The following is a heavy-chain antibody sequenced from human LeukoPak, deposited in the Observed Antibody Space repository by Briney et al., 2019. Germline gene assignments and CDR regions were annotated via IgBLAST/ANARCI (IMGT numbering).Heavy chain of an antibody. CDR1: GGTFSSYA. CDR2: IIPIFGTA. V-gene: IGHV1-69*05. D-gene: IGHD5-24*01. Sequence: ASVKVSCKASGGTFSSYAISWVRQAPGQGLEWMGGIIPIFGTANYAQKFQGRVTLTRDMSTSTDYLELSSLRSEDTAVYYCARDNSVRDEAWWFNPWGQGTLVTVSS. CDR3: ARDNSVRDEAWWFNP. J-gene: IGHJ5*02.